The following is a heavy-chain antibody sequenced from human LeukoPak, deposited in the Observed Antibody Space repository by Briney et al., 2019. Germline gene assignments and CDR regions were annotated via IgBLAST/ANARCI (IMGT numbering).Heavy chain of an antibody. CDR2: IYYSGST. J-gene: IGHJ6*03. V-gene: IGHV4-34*01. Sequence: SETLSLTCAVYGGSFSGYYWGWLRQPPGKGLEWIGNIYYSGSTYYNPSLKSRVTISLNTSKNQFSLELISVTAADTAVYYCASVRRGFGESSKYYAYYYMGVWGKGTTVTISS. D-gene: IGHD3-10*01. CDR1: GGSFSGYY. CDR3: ASVRRGFGESSKYYAYYYMGV.